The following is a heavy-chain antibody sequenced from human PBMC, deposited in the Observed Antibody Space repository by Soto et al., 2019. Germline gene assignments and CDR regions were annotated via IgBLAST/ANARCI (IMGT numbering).Heavy chain of an antibody. Sequence: ASVKVSCKASGYTFTSYDINWVRQATGQGLEWMGWMNPNSGNAGYAQKFQGRVTMTRNTSISTAYMELSSLRSEDTAVYYCATTDSIAAALRWFDPWGQGTLVTVSS. CDR2: MNPNSGNA. V-gene: IGHV1-8*01. D-gene: IGHD6-13*01. CDR1: GYTFTSYD. CDR3: ATTDSIAAALRWFDP. J-gene: IGHJ5*02.